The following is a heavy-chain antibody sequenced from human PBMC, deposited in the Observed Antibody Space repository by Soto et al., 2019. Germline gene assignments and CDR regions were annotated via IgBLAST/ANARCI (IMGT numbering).Heavy chain of an antibody. J-gene: IGHJ6*02. Sequence: SETLSLTCTVSGGSISSSSYYWGWIRQPPGKGLEWIGSIYYSGSTYYNPSLKSRVTISVDTSKNQFSLKLSPVTAADTAVYYCARDYGADPYYYYYGMDVWGQGTTVTVSS. D-gene: IGHD4-17*01. V-gene: IGHV4-39*02. CDR1: GGSISSSSYY. CDR3: ARDYGADPYYYYYGMDV. CDR2: IYYSGST.